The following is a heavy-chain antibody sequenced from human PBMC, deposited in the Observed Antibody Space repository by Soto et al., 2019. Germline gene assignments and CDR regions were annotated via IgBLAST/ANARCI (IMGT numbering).Heavy chain of an antibody. CDR3: TRPAVRYSGSYYTDY. V-gene: IGHV3-73*01. Sequence: PGGSLRLSCAASGFTFSGSAMHWVRQASGKGLEWVGRIRSKANSYATAYAASVKGRFTISRDDSKNTAYLQMNSLKTEDTAVYYCTRPAVRYSGSYYTDYWGQGTL. CDR1: GFTFSGSA. D-gene: IGHD1-26*01. J-gene: IGHJ4*02. CDR2: IRSKANSYAT.